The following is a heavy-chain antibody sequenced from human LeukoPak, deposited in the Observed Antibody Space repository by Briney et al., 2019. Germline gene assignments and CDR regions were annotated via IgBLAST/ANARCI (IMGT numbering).Heavy chain of an antibody. CDR1: GITFSNYA. CDR2: ISGSAHKI. CDR3: AKSSPRGSYSIIDFDY. Sequence: GGSLRLSCVASGITFSNYAVSWVRQAPEKGLDWVSVISGSAHKIRYADSVKGRFTISRDNSKNTLYLQMNSLRAEDTAVYYCAKSSPRGSYSIIDFDYWGQGTLVTVSS. V-gene: IGHV3-23*01. J-gene: IGHJ4*02. D-gene: IGHD1-26*01.